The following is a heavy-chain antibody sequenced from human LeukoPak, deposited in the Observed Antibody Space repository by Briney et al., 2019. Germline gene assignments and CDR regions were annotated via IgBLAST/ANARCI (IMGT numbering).Heavy chain of an antibody. CDR1: GYTFTSYD. CDR3: ARVLYSGSYGINY. CDR2: ISAYNGNT. Sequence: ASVKVSCKASGYTFTSYDINWVRQAPGQGLEWMGWISAYNGNTNFALKLQGRVSMTTDASTSTAYMELTSLRSDDTAVYYCARVLYSGSYGINYWGQGTLVTVSS. D-gene: IGHD1-26*01. J-gene: IGHJ4*02. V-gene: IGHV1-18*01.